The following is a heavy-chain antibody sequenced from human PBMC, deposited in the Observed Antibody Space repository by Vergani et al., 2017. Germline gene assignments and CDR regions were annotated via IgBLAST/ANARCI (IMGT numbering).Heavy chain of an antibody. D-gene: IGHD6-19*01. V-gene: IGHV2-5*02. J-gene: IGHJ5*02. CDR3: AHRRDRYSSGEMRATFDP. Sequence: QITLKESGPTLVKPPQTLTLPCTFSGFSLSTSGVGVGWIRQPPGKALEWLALIYWDDDQRYSPALKSRLTITKDTSKNQVVLTMTNMDPVDTTTDYCAHRRDRYSSGEMRATFDPWGQGTLVTVSS. CDR1: GFSLSTSGVG. CDR2: IYWDDDQ.